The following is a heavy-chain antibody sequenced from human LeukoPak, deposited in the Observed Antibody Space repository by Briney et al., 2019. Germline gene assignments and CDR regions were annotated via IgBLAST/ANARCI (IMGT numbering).Heavy chain of an antibody. Sequence: ASVKVSCKVSGYTLTELSMHWVRQAPGKGLEWMGGFDPEDGETIYAQKFQGRVTMTEDTSTDTAYMELSSLRSEDTAVYYCATGLFFQVAPAMATVPYFDYWGQGNLVTVSS. D-gene: IGHD5-18*01. CDR3: ATGLFFQVAPAMATVPYFDY. J-gene: IGHJ4*02. CDR2: FDPEDGET. CDR1: GYTLTELS. V-gene: IGHV1-24*01.